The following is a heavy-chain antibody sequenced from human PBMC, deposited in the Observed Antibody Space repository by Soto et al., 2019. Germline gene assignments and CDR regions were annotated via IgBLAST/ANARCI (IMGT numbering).Heavy chain of an antibody. J-gene: IGHJ4*02. CDR1: GFTFSSYA. V-gene: IGHV3-23*01. Sequence: GGYLILSWAASGFTFSSYAMTWVRQAPGRGLEWVSTISVNDDSAYYADSVKGRFTISRDNYRSTLYLQMNGLRVEDAAVYYCAKERSPTAGTRFFFDLCGKRCLVTFYS. CDR3: AKERSPTAGTRFFFDL. CDR2: ISVNDDSA. D-gene: IGHD3-10*01.